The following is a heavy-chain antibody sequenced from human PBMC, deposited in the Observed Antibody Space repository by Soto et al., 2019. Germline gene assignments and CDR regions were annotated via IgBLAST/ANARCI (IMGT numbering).Heavy chain of an antibody. J-gene: IGHJ6*02. CDR2: ITSGGTVF. CDR1: GFNVGDYE. D-gene: IGHD3-9*01. CDR3: ARGRYALGV. V-gene: IGHV3-48*03. Sequence: GGSLRLSCAASGFNVGDYEMNWVCQAPGKGLEWISMITSGGTVFYYADSVRGRFAISRDDTENSLHLQMNSLRVEDTAMYYCARGRYALGVWGQGTTVTVSS.